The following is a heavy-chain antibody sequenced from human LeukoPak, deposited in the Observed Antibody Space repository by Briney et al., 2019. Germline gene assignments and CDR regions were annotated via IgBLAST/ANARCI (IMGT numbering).Heavy chain of an antibody. V-gene: IGHV3-21*01. Sequence: GESLTLSCAASGFTFSSYSMNWVRQAPGKGLEWVSSISSNNSYIYYANSLKGRFTISRDNAKNSMYLQMNRLSPEDTAVYYCARDFSTRETYYYDSSGYYHDYWGQGTLVTVSS. J-gene: IGHJ4*02. CDR1: GFTFSSYS. CDR3: ARDFSTRETYYYDSSGYYHDY. D-gene: IGHD3-22*01. CDR2: ISSNNSYI.